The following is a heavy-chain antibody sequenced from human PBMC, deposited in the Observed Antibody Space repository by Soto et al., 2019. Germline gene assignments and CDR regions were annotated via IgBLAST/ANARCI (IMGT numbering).Heavy chain of an antibody. V-gene: IGHV4-30-4*01. CDR2: IYYSGST. CDR1: GGSISSGDYY. Sequence: LSLTCTVSGGSISSGDYYWSWIRQPPGKGLEWIGYIYYSGSTYYNPSLKSRVTISVDTSKNQFSLKLSSVTAADTAVYYCARWSNDYYFDYWGRGTLVTVSS. D-gene: IGHD2-21*02. CDR3: ARWSNDYYFDY. J-gene: IGHJ4*02.